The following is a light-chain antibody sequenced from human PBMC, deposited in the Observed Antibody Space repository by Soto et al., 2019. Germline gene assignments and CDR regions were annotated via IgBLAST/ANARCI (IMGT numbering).Light chain of an antibody. CDR2: GAS. CDR1: QSVSSN. V-gene: IGKV3-15*01. J-gene: IGKJ1*01. Sequence: EIMMTHSPATLSVSPGERATLSCRASQSVSSNLAWYQQKPGQAPRLLIYGASTRATGIPARFSGSGSGTEFTLTISRLPPDDFGTCYCQQYNSYSTWTFCQGTKVDI. CDR3: QQYNSYSTWT.